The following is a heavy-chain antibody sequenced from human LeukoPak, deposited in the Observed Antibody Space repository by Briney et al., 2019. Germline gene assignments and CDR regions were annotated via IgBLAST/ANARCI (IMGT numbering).Heavy chain of an antibody. CDR2: ISGSGGST. CDR3: AKDMGSPSSAI. J-gene: IGHJ6*02. CDR1: GFTFSSYA. Sequence: EGSLRLSCAASGFTFSSYAMSWVRQAPGKGLEWVSAISGSGGSTYYADSVKGRFTISRDNSKNTLYLQMSSLRAEDTAVYYCAKDMGSPSSAIWGQGTTVTVSS. D-gene: IGHD3-16*01. V-gene: IGHV3-23*01.